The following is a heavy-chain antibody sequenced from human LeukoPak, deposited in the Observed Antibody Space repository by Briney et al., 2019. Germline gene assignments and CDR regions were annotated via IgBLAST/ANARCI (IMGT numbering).Heavy chain of an antibody. Sequence: SQTLSLTCDVSGGSATSTNWWTWVRQPPGKSLEWIGEVHLDGRTNYNPSLKSRLIMSVDLPENHISLKLTSVTAADTAVYYCAREGGFYRPLDYAGQGTLVTVSS. CDR2: VHLDGRT. CDR3: AREGGFYRPLDY. V-gene: IGHV4-4*02. D-gene: IGHD3-3*01. CDR1: GGSATSTNW. J-gene: IGHJ4*02.